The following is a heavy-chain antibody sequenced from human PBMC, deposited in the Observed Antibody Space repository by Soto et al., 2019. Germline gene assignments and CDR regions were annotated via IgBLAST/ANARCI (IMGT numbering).Heavy chain of an antibody. CDR2: INPSGGST. D-gene: IGHD3-22*01. J-gene: IGHJ4*02. CDR1: GYTFTSYY. V-gene: IGHV1-46*01. Sequence: ASVKVSSKASGYTFTSYYLYWVRQAPGQGLEWMGIINPSGGSTSYAQKFQGRGTMTRDTSTSTVYMELSSLRSEDTAVYYCALGPYDSSGYYHYWCQGTLVTVSS. CDR3: ALGPYDSSGYYHY.